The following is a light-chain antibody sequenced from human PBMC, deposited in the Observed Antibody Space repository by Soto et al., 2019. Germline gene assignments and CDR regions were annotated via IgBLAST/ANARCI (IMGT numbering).Light chain of an antibody. CDR1: RSDVGGYNY. CDR3: CSYAGSYTYVV. V-gene: IGLV2-14*01. J-gene: IGLJ2*01. CDR2: EVS. Sequence: QSALTQPASVSGSPGQSITISCTGTRSDVGGYNYVSWYQQHPGKAPKLMIFEVSNRPSGVSNRFSGSKSGNTASLTISGLQAADEADYYCCSYAGSYTYVVFGGGTKLTVL.